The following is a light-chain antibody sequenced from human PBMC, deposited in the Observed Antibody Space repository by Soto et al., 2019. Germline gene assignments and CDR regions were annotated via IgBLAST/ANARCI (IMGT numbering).Light chain of an antibody. J-gene: IGLJ2*01. CDR3: QPYDTSSHVV. Sequence: NFMLTQPHSVSDSPGKTVTISCTHSSGSIVTNYVQWFQQRPGSAPTTVIYEDHQRPSGVPDRFSGSIDTSSNSASLTISGLKSEDEADYSCQPYDTSSHVVFGGGTKLPVL. CDR2: EDH. CDR1: SGSIVTNY. V-gene: IGLV6-57*04.